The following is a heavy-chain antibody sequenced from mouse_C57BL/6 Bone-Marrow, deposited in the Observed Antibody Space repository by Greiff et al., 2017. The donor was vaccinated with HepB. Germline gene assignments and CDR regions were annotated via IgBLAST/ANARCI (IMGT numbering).Heavy chain of an antibody. D-gene: IGHD2-5*01. CDR1: GFTFSSSA. CDR2: ISDGGSYT. CDR3: ARDGGPYYSNFPLAMDY. V-gene: IGHV5-4*01. J-gene: IGHJ4*01. Sequence: EVKVVESGGGLVKPGGSLKLSCAASGFTFSSSAMSWVRQTPEKRLEWVATISDGGSYTYYPDNVKGRFTISRDNAKNNLYLQMSHLKSEDTAMYYCARDGGPYYSNFPLAMDYWGQGTSVTVSS.